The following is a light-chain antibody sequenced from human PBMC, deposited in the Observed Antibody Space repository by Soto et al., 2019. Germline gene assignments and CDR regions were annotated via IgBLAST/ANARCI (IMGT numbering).Light chain of an antibody. J-gene: IGLJ3*02. V-gene: IGLV2-23*01. Sequence: QSALTQPASVSGSPGQSITISCTGTSSDVGSYNLVSWYQHHPTKAPKLIIYEDTKRPSGISNRFSGSTSGNTASLTISGLQAEDEAEYYCCSYAGSSTWVFGGGTKVTVL. CDR1: SSDVGSYNL. CDR3: CSYAGSSTWV. CDR2: EDT.